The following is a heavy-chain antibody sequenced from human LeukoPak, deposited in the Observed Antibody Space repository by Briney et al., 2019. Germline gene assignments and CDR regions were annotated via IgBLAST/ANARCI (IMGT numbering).Heavy chain of an antibody. CDR3: TRSRYCSSGSCYSDY. CDR1: GFTFSTYW. V-gene: IGHV3-7*01. D-gene: IGHD2-15*01. CDR2: IKPDGNDK. Sequence: GGSLRLSCAASGFTFSTYWMGWVRQAPGRGLEWVAHIKPDGNDKYYVDFVKGRFTISRDNAKNSLYLQMNSLRAEDTAVYYCTRSRYCSSGSCYSDYWGQGTLVTVSS. J-gene: IGHJ4*02.